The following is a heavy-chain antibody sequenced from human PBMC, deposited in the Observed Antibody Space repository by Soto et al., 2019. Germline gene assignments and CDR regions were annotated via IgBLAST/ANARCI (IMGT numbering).Heavy chain of an antibody. J-gene: IGHJ4*02. D-gene: IGHD3-3*01. Sequence: QLQESGPGLVKPSETLSLTCSVSGDSINSDKYYWGWIRQPPGKGLEWIGSIYYRGNTYYNPSLQSRVTISLAKSKSQFYLRLNSATAADSAVYFCARLEGLATISYYFDFWGQGAQVTVSS. V-gene: IGHV4-39*01. CDR2: IYYRGNT. CDR3: ARLEGLATISYYFDF. CDR1: GDSINSDKYY.